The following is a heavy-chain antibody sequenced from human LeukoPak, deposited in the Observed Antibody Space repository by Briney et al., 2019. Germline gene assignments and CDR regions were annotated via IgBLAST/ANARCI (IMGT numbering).Heavy chain of an antibody. CDR2: IQSKTDGGTT. CDR3: TTWSSQFDY. D-gene: IGHD6-6*01. V-gene: IGHV3-15*01. Sequence: GGSLRLSCAASGFTFSDTWMTWVRQAPGKGLECVGFIQSKTDGGTTDSATPVKGRFTVSRDDSKNTLYLQMNSLKTEDTAVYYCTTWSSQFDYWGQGTLVTVSS. J-gene: IGHJ4*02. CDR1: GFTFSDTW.